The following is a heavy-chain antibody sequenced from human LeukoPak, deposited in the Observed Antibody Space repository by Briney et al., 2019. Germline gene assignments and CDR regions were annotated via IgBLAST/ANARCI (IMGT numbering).Heavy chain of an antibody. Sequence: SSETLSLXCTVSGGSIRTDYWSWIRQPPGKGLEWIAFVHYSGTTNYNPSLKSRVTISVDTSKSQFSLKLSSVTAADTAVYYCARGGASSKFFDYWGQGALVTVSS. D-gene: IGHD6-6*01. CDR2: VHYSGTT. CDR3: ARGGASSKFFDY. J-gene: IGHJ4*02. V-gene: IGHV4-59*01. CDR1: GGSIRTDY.